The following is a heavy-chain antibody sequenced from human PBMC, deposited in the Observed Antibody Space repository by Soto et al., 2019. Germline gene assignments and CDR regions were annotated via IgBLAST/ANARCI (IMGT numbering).Heavy chain of an antibody. Sequence: EVQLVESGGGLVQPGRSLRLSCAASGFTFDDYAMHWVRQAPGKGLEWVSGISWNSGSIGYADSVKGRFTISRDNAKNSLYLQMNSLRAEDTALYYCAKDRGLVLSFCFDYWGQGTLVTVSS. V-gene: IGHV3-9*01. D-gene: IGHD6-19*01. CDR3: AKDRGLVLSFCFDY. CDR2: ISWNSGSI. J-gene: IGHJ4*02. CDR1: GFTFDDYA.